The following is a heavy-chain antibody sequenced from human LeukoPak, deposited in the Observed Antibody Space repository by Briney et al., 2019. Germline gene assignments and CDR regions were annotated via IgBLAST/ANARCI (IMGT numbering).Heavy chain of an antibody. CDR2: ISGSGGST. D-gene: IGHD3-9*01. Sequence: QPGGSLRLSCAASGFTFSSYAMSWVRQAPGKGLEWVSSISGSGGSTYYADSVKGRFTISRDNSKSTLYLQMNSLRAGDTALYYCAKAGYINYYAYYHMDVWGKGTTVTVSS. J-gene: IGHJ6*03. CDR1: GFTFSSYA. V-gene: IGHV3-23*01. CDR3: AKAGYINYYAYYHMDV.